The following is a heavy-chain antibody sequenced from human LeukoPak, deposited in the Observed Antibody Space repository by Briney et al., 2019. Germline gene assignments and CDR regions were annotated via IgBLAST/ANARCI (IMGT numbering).Heavy chain of an antibody. CDR2: IIPIFGTA. D-gene: IGHD3-22*01. V-gene: IGHV1-69*05. J-gene: IGHJ3*02. Sequence: ASVKVSCKASGGTFSSYAISWVRQAPGQGLEWMGGIIPIFGTANYAQKFQSRVTITTDESTRTAYMELSSLRSEDTAVYYCARGAQYDSSGYYDDAFDIWGQGTMVTVSS. CDR3: ARGAQYDSSGYYDDAFDI. CDR1: GGTFSSYA.